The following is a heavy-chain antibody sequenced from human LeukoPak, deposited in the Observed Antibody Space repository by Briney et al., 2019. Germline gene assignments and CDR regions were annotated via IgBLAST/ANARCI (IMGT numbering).Heavy chain of an antibody. Sequence: GGSLRLSCAASGFTFNTYGMHWVRQAPGKGLEWVAFIRYDESNKYYAGSVEGRFTISRDDSKNTVYLQMKSLGPEDTAMYYCAKDSDYYGSGSYPDLFYIDFWGQGALVTVSS. J-gene: IGHJ4*02. D-gene: IGHD3-10*01. CDR1: GFTFNTYG. CDR3: AKDSDYYGSGSYPDLFYIDF. V-gene: IGHV3-30*02. CDR2: IRYDESNK.